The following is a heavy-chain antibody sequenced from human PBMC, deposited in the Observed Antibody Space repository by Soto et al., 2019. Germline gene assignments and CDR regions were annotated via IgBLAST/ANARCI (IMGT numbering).Heavy chain of an antibody. V-gene: IGHV3-11*06. CDR1: GFTFSDYY. Sequence: QQQQVESGGGLVKPGGSLRVSCVASGFTFSDYYMIWIRQAPGKGLEWVSYIASGGSYANHADAVKGRFTISRDNAKNSLYLQMNSLRGDDTAVYYCAREATGSRYFDLWGRGTLVSVSS. J-gene: IGHJ2*01. CDR2: IASGGSYA. CDR3: AREATGSRYFDL.